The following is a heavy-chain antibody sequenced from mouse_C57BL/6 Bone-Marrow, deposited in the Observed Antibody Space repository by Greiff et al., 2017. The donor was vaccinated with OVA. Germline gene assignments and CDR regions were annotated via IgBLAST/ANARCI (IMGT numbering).Heavy chain of an antibody. CDR1: GYTFTSYW. CDR3: ARTYGPFAY. D-gene: IGHD1-1*02. J-gene: IGHJ3*01. V-gene: IGHV1-50*01. Sequence: VQLQQPGAELVKPGASVKLSCKASGYTFTSYWMQWVKQRPGRGLEWIGEIDPSDSYTNYNQKFKGKATLTVDTSSSTSYMQLSSLTSEDSAVYYWARTYGPFAYWGQGTLVTVSA. CDR2: IDPSDSYT.